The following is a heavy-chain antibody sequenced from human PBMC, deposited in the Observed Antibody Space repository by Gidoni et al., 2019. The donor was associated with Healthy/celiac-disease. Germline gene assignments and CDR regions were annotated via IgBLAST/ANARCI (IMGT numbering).Heavy chain of an antibody. CDR1: GGSISSGDYY. V-gene: IGHV4-30-4*01. CDR2: IYYSGST. D-gene: IGHD2-21*02. J-gene: IGHJ4*02. Sequence: QVQLQESGPGLVKPSQTLSLTCTVSGGSISSGDYYWSWIRQPPGKGLEWFGYIYYSGSTYYNPSLKSRVTISVDTSKNQFSLKLSSVTAADTAVYYCARLENVVVTALDYWGQGTLVTVSS. CDR3: ARLENVVVTALDY.